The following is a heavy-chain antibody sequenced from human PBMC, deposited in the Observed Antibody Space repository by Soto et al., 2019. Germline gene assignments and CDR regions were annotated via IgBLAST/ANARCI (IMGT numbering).Heavy chain of an antibody. J-gene: IGHJ6*02. CDR3: AKRLTAGFRGAVAPNKGWGQYYYGMDV. V-gene: IGHV3-48*02. CDR2: ISSGSTTI. D-gene: IGHD6-19*01. Sequence: PGGSLRLSCAASGFSFNICGMNWVRQAPGKGLERISYISSGSTTIYYADSVKGRFTISRDNAKNSLYLQMNSLRDEDTAVYYCAKRLTAGFRGAVAPNKGWGQYYYGMDVWGQGTTVTVSS. CDR1: GFSFNICG.